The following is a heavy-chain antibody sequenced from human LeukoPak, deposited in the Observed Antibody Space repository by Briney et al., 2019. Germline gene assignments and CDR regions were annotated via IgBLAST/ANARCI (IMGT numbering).Heavy chain of an antibody. V-gene: IGHV3-23*01. CDR3: AKAGYYGSGSYPFFFDY. J-gene: IGHJ4*02. CDR1: GFTFSSYG. Sequence: GGSLRLSCAASGFTFSSYGMSWVRQAPGKGLEWVSAISGSGGSTYYADSVKGRFTISRDNSKNTLYLQMNSLRAEDTAVYYCAKAGYYGSGSYPFFFDYWGQGTLVTVSS. D-gene: IGHD3-10*01. CDR2: ISGSGGST.